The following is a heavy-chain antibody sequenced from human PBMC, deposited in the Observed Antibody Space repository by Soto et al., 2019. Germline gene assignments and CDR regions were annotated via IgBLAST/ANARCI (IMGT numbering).Heavy chain of an antibody. D-gene: IGHD4-17*01. CDR1: GFTFSDYS. CDR3: VRGPRKDYGDYVLCYYHGMDV. V-gene: IGHV3-21*01. CDR2: FGSSIRAS. Sequence: EVQLVESWGGLVKPGGSLRLACAPSGFTFSDYSINWVRQAPGKGLVWVSSFGSSIRASHYADSVEGQFTISRDNGRTAGFLQMSRQRVEQAVIYYCVRGPRKDYGDYVLCYYHGMDVWGQGTTVSV. J-gene: IGHJ6*02.